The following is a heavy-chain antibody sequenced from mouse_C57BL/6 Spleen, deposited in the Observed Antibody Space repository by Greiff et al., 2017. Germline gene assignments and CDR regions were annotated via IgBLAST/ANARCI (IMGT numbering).Heavy chain of an antibody. CDR1: GFTFKDDY. J-gene: IGHJ3*01. CDR3: TYSSGAAWFAD. D-gene: IGHD3-2*02. V-gene: IGHV14-4*01. CDR2: IDPENGDT. Sequence: VQLQQSGAELVRPGASVKLSCTASGFTFKDDYMHWVKQRPEQGLEWIGWIDPENGDTEYASKFQGKATITADTSSNTAYLQLSSLTSEETAVDYCTYSSGAAWFADWGQGTPVTVSA.